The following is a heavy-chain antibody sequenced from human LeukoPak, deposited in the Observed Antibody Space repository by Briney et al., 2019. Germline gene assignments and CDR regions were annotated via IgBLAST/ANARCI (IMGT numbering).Heavy chain of an antibody. V-gene: IGHV3-21*04. Sequence: GGSLRLSCAASGFTFSSYSMNWVRQAPGKGLEWVSSISSSSSYIYYADSVKGRFTISRDNSKNTLYLQMNSLRVEDTAAYYCAALARDYWGQGTLVTVSS. CDR3: AALARDY. J-gene: IGHJ4*02. D-gene: IGHD3-3*02. CDR2: ISSSSSYI. CDR1: GFTFSSYS.